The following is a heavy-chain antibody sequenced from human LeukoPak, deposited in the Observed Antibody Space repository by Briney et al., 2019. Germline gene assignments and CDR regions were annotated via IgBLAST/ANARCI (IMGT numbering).Heavy chain of an antibody. V-gene: IGHV1-18*01. CDR3: ARIYYYDSSGTTDDY. CDR2: ISAHNGNT. CDR1: GYTFTSYG. Sequence: ASVKVSCKASGYTFTSYGISWVRQAPGQGLEWMGWISAHNGNTNYAQKLQGRVTMTTDTSTSTAYMELRSLRSDDTAVYYCARIYYYDSSGTTDDYWGQGTLVTVSS. D-gene: IGHD3-22*01. J-gene: IGHJ4*02.